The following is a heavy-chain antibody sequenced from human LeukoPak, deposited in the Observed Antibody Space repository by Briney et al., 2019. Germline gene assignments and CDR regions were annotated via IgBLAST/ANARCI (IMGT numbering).Heavy chain of an antibody. Sequence: GSLRLSCAASGFTVSSNYMSWVRQAPGKGLEWVSVIYSGGSTYYADSVKGRFTISRDNSKNTLYLQMNSLRAEDTAVYYCARSRAYSSSWYAHYFDYWGQGTLVTVSS. D-gene: IGHD6-13*01. CDR2: IYSGGST. V-gene: IGHV3-66*01. J-gene: IGHJ4*02. CDR3: ARSRAYSSSWYAHYFDY. CDR1: GFTVSSNY.